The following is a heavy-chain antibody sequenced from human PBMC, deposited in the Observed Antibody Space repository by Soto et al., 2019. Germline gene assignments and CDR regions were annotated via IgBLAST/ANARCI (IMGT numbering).Heavy chain of an antibody. J-gene: IGHJ5*02. CDR3: ARVGHMVRGVRYNWFDP. CDR1: GYTFTSYD. V-gene: IGHV1-8*01. CDR2: MNPNSGNT. Sequence: QVQLVQSGAEVKKPGASVKVSCKASGYTFTSYDINWVRQATGQGLEWMGWMNPNSGNTGYAQKFQGRVTMTRNTSISTAYMELSSLRSEDTAVYYCARVGHMVRGVRYNWFDPWGQGTLVTVSS. D-gene: IGHD3-10*01.